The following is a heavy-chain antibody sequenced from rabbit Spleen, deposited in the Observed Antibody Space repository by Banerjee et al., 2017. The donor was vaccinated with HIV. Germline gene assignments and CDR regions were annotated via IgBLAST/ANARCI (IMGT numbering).Heavy chain of an antibody. J-gene: IGHJ6*01. Sequence: QSLEESGGDLVKPGASLTLACTASGFSFSSSYYMCWVRQAPGKGLECIACIYADFSGSTYYASWAKGRFTISKTSSTTVTLQMTSLTAADTATYFCARDTGSSFSSYGMDLWGQGTLVTVS. D-gene: IGHD8-1*01. CDR3: ARDTGSSFSSYGMDL. V-gene: IGHV1S40*01. CDR1: GFSFSSSYY. CDR2: IYADFSGST.